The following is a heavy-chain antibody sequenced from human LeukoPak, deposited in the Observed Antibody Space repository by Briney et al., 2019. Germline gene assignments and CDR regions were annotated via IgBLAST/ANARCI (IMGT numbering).Heavy chain of an antibody. CDR2: IYHSGST. CDR1: GGSTSSSNW. CDR3: ARGPIIVVVPAATYFDY. V-gene: IGHV4-4*02. Sequence: SETLSLTCAVSGGSTSSSNWWSWVRQPPGKGLEWIGEIYHSGSTNYNPSLKSRVTISVDKSKNQFSLKLSSVTAADTAVYYCARGPIIVVVPAATYFDYWGQGTLVTVSS. D-gene: IGHD2-2*01. J-gene: IGHJ4*02.